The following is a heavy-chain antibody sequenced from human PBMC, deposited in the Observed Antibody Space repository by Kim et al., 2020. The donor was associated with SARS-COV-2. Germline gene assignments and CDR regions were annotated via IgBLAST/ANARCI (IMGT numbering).Heavy chain of an antibody. CDR1: GYSFTSYW. CDR3: ARIVVTAIPYYFDY. V-gene: IGHV5-10-1*01. CDR2: IDPSDSYT. J-gene: IGHJ4*02. D-gene: IGHD2-21*02. Sequence: GESLKISCKGSGYSFTSYWISWVRQMPGKGLEWMGRIDPSDSYTNYSPTFQGHVTISADKYISTAYLQWGSLKASDTAMYYCARIVVTAIPYYFDYWGQGTLVTVSS.